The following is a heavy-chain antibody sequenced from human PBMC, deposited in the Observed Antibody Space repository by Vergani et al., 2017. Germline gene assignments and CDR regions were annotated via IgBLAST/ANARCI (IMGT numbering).Heavy chain of an antibody. CDR1: GFTFSSYG. D-gene: IGHD6-25*01. CDR2: ISYDGSNK. V-gene: IGHV3-30*03. Sequence: QVQLVASGGGAVQPGRSLRLSCAAFGFTFSSYGMHWVRPAPGKGLEWVAVISYDGSNKYYADSVKGRFTSSRDNSKNTLYLQMNSLRAEDTAVYYCARALLSSAPWGFDPWGQGTLVTGSS. CDR3: ARALLSSAPWGFDP. J-gene: IGHJ5*02.